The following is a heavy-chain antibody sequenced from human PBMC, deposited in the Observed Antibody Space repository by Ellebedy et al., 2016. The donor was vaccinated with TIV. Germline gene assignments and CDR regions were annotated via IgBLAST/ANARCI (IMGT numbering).Heavy chain of an antibody. V-gene: IGHV3-7*03. CDR1: GFTFSRNW. CDR2: IKQDGSEK. J-gene: IGHJ5*02. CDR3: ARDDWGPAGP. D-gene: IGHD3-9*01. Sequence: GESLKIPCEASGFTFSRNWISWFRLAPGKGLEWVANIKQDGSEKYYVDSVKGRFTISRDNAKNSLYLQMNSLRAEDTAVYYCARDDWGPAGPWGQGTLVTVSS.